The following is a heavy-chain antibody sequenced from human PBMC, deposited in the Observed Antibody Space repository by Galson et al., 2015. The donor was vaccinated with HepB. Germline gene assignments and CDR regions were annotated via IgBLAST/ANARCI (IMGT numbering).Heavy chain of an antibody. CDR3: AKVSSTIVPSGDYYYYMDV. Sequence: SLRLSCAASGFTFSSYSMHWVRQAPGKGLEWVAVILYDGSNKYYADSVKGRFTISRDTSTLYLLTNSLRPEDTAVYYCAKVSSTIVPSGDYYYYMDVWGKGTTVTVSS. CDR1: GFTFSSYS. D-gene: IGHD5-24*01. CDR2: ILYDGSNK. J-gene: IGHJ6*03. V-gene: IGHV3-30*18.